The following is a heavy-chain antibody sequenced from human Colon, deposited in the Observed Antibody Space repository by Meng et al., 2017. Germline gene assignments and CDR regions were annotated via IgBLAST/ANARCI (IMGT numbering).Heavy chain of an antibody. CDR3: ARGGDSYLRRHTYSY. CDR2: IKSNTEDGTT. V-gene: IGHV3-15*01. Sequence: RGSLRLSCAASGFSFSDAWMSWVRQAPGQGLEWVGSIKSNTEDGTTDYGASVKGRLTISRDDSSKTVYLQMNSLKTEDTAVYYCARGGDSYLRRHTYSYWGQGTLVTVSS. J-gene: IGHJ4*02. D-gene: IGHD2-21*01. CDR1: GFSFSDAW.